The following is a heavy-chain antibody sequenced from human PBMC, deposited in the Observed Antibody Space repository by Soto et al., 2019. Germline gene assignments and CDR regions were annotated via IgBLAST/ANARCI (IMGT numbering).Heavy chain of an antibody. CDR2: INPNGGST. CDR3: ALPKNTLGWYNF. CDR1: GYTFTNYH. V-gene: IGHV1-46*01. J-gene: IGHJ4*02. Sequence: QVQVVQSGAEVKKPGASVKVSCKTSGYTFTNYHVHWVRRAPGQGLEWMGAINPNGGSTTYAQHLQCRVTMTSDSSTSTVYMEMGSLRSDDSAVYYCALPKNTLGWYNFWGQGTLVTVS. D-gene: IGHD6-19*01.